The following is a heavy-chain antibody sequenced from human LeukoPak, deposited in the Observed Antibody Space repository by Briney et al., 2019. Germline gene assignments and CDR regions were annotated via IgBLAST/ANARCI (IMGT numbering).Heavy chain of an antibody. J-gene: IGHJ4*02. CDR1: GFTFSAYW. Sequence: GGSLRLSCAASGFTFSAYWMHWVRQAPGQGLVWVSRTDTEGTSTHYADSVKGRFTVSRDNAKNAVYLQMNSLRAEDTAVYYCARDSYNNVDYWGQGTLVTVSS. D-gene: IGHD5-24*01. CDR3: ARDSYNNVDY. CDR2: TDTEGTST. V-gene: IGHV3-74*01.